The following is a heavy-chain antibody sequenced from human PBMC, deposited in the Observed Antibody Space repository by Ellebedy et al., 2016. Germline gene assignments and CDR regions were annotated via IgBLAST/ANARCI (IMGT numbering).Heavy chain of an antibody. Sequence: SETLSLTCAVYGGSFSGYYWSWIRQPPGKGLEWIGEINHSGSTNYNPSLKSRVTISVDTSKNQFSLKLSSVTAADTAVYYCARGLRELLWFGDHIVYYFDYWGQGTLVTVSS. D-gene: IGHD3-10*01. CDR3: ARGLRELLWFGDHIVYYFDY. V-gene: IGHV4-34*01. CDR1: GGSFSGYY. J-gene: IGHJ4*02. CDR2: INHSGST.